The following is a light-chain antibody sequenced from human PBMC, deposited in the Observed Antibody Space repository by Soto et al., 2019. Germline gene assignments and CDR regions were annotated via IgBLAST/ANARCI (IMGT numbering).Light chain of an antibody. CDR1: QRVRGDS. V-gene: IGKV3-20*01. J-gene: IGKJ1*01. Sequence: EIVLTQSPGTLSLSPGERATLSCRASQRVRGDSLAWYQQTPGQPPRLLIYGASSRATGIPDRFSASGSGTDFTLTISRLEPEDFAVYYCQQYGTSPTTFGQGTKVDIK. CDR3: QQYGTSPTT. CDR2: GAS.